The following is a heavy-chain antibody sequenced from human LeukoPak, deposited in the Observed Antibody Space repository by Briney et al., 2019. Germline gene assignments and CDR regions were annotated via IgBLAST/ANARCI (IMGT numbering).Heavy chain of an antibody. CDR3: AREGNYYDSTGYYSFPY. J-gene: IGHJ4*02. V-gene: IGHV1-18*01. Sequence: GASVKVSCKASGYTFTSYGLNWVRQAPGQGLEWMGWISAYNGKTNYAQMFQGRVTMTTDTSTSTAYMELRSLGSDDTAVYYCAREGNYYDSTGYYSFPYWGQGTLVTVSS. CDR2: ISAYNGKT. CDR1: GYTFTSYG. D-gene: IGHD3-22*01.